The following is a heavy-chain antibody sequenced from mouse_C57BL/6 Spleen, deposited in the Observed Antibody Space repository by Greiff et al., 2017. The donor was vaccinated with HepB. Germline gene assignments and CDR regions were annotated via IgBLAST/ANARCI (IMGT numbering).Heavy chain of an antibody. Sequence: VQLQQPGAELVRPGSSVKLSCKASGYTFTSYWMHWVKQRPIQGLEWIGNIDPSDSETHYNQKFKDKATLTVDKSSSTAYMQLSSLTSEDSAVYYCAREDTTVVARYFDVWGTGTTVTVSS. CDR1: GYTFTSYW. D-gene: IGHD1-1*01. J-gene: IGHJ1*03. V-gene: IGHV1-52*01. CDR3: AREDTTVVARYFDV. CDR2: IDPSDSET.